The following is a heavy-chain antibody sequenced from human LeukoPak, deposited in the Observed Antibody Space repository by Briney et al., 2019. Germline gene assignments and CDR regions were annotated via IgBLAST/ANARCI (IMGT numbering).Heavy chain of an antibody. CDR2: IKQDGGEK. V-gene: IGHV3-7*03. CDR1: GFTFNDYW. J-gene: IGHJ6*04. Sequence: GGSLRPSCAASGFTFNDYWMTWVRQAPGKGLEWVAHIKQDGGEKYYVDSLKGRFTISRDNAKNSLFLQMNSLRAEDTAVYYCVRDCSSASLSSGCYYAMDVWGKGTTVTVSS. CDR3: VRDCSSASLSSGCYYAMDV. D-gene: IGHD2-2*01.